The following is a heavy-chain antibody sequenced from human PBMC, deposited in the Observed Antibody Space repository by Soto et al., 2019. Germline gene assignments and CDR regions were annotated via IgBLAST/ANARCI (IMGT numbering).Heavy chain of an antibody. V-gene: IGHV3-13*01. D-gene: IGHD2-15*01. Sequence: GGSLRLSCAVSGFTLSTYDIHWVRQTTGRGLEWVSSIGVTGDTYYLDAVKGRCTISRENARDSVYLHMNSLRVEDTAVYFCAREFCSGGLCFGWYFLDHWGQGTLVTVSS. J-gene: IGHJ4*02. CDR3: AREFCSGGLCFGWYFLDH. CDR1: GFTLSTYD. CDR2: IGVTGDT.